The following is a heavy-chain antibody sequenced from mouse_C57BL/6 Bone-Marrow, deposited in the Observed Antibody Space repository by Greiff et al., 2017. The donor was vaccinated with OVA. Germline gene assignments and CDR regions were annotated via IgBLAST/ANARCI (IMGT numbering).Heavy chain of an antibody. Sequence: QVQLQQSGAELVKPGASVKISCKASGYAFSSYWMNWVKQRPGKGLEWIGQIYPGDGDTNYNGKFKGKATLTADKSSSTSYMQLSSLTSEDSAVYFCARGTGTLLDYYWGQGTTLTVSS. CDR2: IYPGDGDT. V-gene: IGHV1-80*01. CDR1: GYAFSSYW. J-gene: IGHJ2*01. CDR3: ARGTGTLLDYY. D-gene: IGHD4-1*01.